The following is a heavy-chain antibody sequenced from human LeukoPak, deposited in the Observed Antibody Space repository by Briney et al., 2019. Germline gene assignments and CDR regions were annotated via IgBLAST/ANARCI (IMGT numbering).Heavy chain of an antibody. CDR2: IYYSGNT. CDR3: ARMFTAGYCSSTTCSGEGVYFDY. J-gene: IGHJ4*02. Sequence: PSETLSLTCTVSGGSISGYFWTWIRQPPGKGLEWIGYIYYSGNTNYNPSLKSRVTLSIDTSKNQFSLKLSSVTAADTAIYYCARMFTAGYCSSTTCSGEGVYFDYWGQGTLVTVSS. CDR1: GGSISGYF. D-gene: IGHD2-2*01. V-gene: IGHV4-59*01.